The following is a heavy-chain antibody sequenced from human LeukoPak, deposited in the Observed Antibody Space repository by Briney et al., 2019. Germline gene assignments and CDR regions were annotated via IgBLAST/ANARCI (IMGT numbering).Heavy chain of an antibody. D-gene: IGHD6-19*01. CDR3: AKGVAGTNDWDFDY. CDR1: GVTFRSYA. CDR2: ISGSGGST. Sequence: GGSLRLSCAASGVTFRSYAMSWVRQAPGKGLEWVSAISGSGGSTYYADSVKGRFTISRDNSKNTLYLQMNSLRAEDTAVYYCAKGVAGTNDWDFDYWGQGTLVTVSS. J-gene: IGHJ4*02. V-gene: IGHV3-23*01.